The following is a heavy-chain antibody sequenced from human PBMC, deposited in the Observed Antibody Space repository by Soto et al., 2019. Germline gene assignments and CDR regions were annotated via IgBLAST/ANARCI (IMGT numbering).Heavy chain of an antibody. J-gene: IGHJ4*02. V-gene: IGHV1-69*13. Sequence: SVKVSCKASGGTFSSYAISWVRQAPGQGLEWMGGIIPIFGTANYAQKFQGRVTITADESTSTAYMELSSLRSEDTAVYYCARNNYYDSIMYFDYWGQGTLVTVSS. CDR2: IIPIFGTA. CDR3: ARNNYYDSIMYFDY. D-gene: IGHD3-22*01. CDR1: GGTFSSYA.